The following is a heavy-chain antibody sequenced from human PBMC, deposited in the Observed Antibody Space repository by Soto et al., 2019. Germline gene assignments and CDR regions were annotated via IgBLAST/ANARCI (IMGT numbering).Heavy chain of an antibody. V-gene: IGHV1-46*01. CDR1: GYTFTSYY. J-gene: IGHJ4*02. Sequence: VSVKVSCKASGYTFTSYYMHWVRQAPGQGLEWMGIINPSGGSTSYAQKFQGRVTMTRDTSTSTVYMELSSLRSEDTAVYYCAREEVEYSGYGVYDYWGQGTLVTVSS. D-gene: IGHD5-12*01. CDR3: AREEVEYSGYGVYDY. CDR2: INPSGGST.